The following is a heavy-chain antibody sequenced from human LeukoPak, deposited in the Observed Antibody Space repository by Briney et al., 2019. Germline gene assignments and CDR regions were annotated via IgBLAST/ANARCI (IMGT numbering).Heavy chain of an antibody. V-gene: IGHV3-53*01. CDR1: GFTVSSNY. CDR3: ARDQWLQSYDYMDV. Sequence: GGSLRLSCAASGFTVSSNYMSWVRQAPGKGLEWVSVIYSGGSTYYADSVKGRFTISRDNSKNTLYLQMNSLRAEDTAVYYCARDQWLQSYDYMDVWGKGTTVTISS. D-gene: IGHD5-24*01. J-gene: IGHJ6*03. CDR2: IYSGGST.